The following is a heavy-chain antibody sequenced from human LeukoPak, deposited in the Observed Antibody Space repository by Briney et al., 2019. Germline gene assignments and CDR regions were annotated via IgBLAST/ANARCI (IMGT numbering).Heavy chain of an antibody. D-gene: IGHD3-22*01. CDR2: TYYRSNWHN. CDR3: ARDHDTSPRAFDF. Sequence: SQTLSLTCAISGDSVSSNTAAWNWIRQSPSGGLEWLGRTYYRSNWHNDYAESVKNRITINPDTSRDQFSLQLNSVTPEDTALYYCARDHDTSPRAFDFWGPGTMVTVSS. CDR1: GDSVSSNTAA. J-gene: IGHJ3*01. V-gene: IGHV6-1*01.